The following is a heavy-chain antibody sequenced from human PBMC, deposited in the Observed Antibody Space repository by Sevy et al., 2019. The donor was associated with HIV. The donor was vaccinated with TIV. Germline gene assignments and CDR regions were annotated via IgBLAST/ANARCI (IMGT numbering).Heavy chain of an antibody. D-gene: IGHD7-27*01. CDR3: AKSPVLTQLHYFDY. Sequence: GGSLRLSCAASGFTFSSYAMSWVRQAPGKGLEWVSAISGSGGSTYYADSVKGRFTISRDNSRNTLYLQMNSLRAEDTAVYYCAKSPVLTQLHYFDYWGQGTLVTVSS. V-gene: IGHV3-23*01. CDR1: GFTFSSYA. J-gene: IGHJ4*02. CDR2: ISGSGGST.